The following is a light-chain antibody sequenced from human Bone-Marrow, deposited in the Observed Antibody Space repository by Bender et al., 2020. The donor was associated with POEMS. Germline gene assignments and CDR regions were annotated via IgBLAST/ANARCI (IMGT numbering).Light chain of an antibody. CDR2: SNY. V-gene: IGLV1-47*02. CDR1: SSNIGSHY. J-gene: IGLJ3*02. CDR3: SSWDDSLSGWV. Sequence: QSVLTQPPSASGTPGQRVTISCSGSSSNIGSHYVYWYQQFPGAAPRLVVYSNYQRPSGVPARFSGSKSGTSASLAISDIQSEDEGDYYCSSWDDSLSGWVFGGGTKLTVL.